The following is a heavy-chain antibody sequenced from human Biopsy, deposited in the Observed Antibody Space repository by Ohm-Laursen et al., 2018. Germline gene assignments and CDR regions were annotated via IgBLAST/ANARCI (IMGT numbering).Heavy chain of an antibody. Sequence: GSLRLSCTASGFTVSTTYMSWVRQAPGTGLERVSIIYLDGNTYYTDSVKGRFTISRDNSKTALYLQMNSLRPADTAKYYCVRGRAYWGQRTLATVSS. J-gene: IGHJ4*02. CDR1: GFTVSTTY. CDR2: IYLDGNT. CDR3: VRGRAY. V-gene: IGHV3-53*01.